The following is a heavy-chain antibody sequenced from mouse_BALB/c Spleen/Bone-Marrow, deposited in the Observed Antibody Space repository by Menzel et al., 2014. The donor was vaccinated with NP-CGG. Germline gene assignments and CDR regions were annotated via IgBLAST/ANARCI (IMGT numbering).Heavy chain of an antibody. CDR2: INPDSSTI. Sequence: EVQVVESGGGLVQPGGSLKLSCAASGFDFSGFWMGWVRRAPGKGLEWIGEINPDSSTINYTPSLKDRFIISRDNAKNTLYLQMSKVRSEDTALYYCARLGYYGGFAYWGQGTLVTVSA. CDR1: GFDFSGFW. D-gene: IGHD2-3*01. V-gene: IGHV4-1*02. CDR3: ARLGYYGGFAY. J-gene: IGHJ3*01.